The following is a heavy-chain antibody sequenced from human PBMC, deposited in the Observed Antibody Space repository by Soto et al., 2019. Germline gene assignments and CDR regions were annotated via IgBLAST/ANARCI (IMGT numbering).Heavy chain of an antibody. CDR3: ARAYDFWSGYPRSDYYMDV. CDR1: GYTFTSYY. D-gene: IGHD3-3*01. CDR2: INPSGGST. J-gene: IGHJ6*03. V-gene: IGHV1-46*03. Sequence: ASVKVSCKASGYTFTSYYMHWVRQAPGQGLEWMGIINPSGGSTSYAQKFQGRVTMTRDTSTSTVYMELSSLRSEDTAVYYCARAYDFWSGYPRSDYYMDVWGKGTTVTVSS.